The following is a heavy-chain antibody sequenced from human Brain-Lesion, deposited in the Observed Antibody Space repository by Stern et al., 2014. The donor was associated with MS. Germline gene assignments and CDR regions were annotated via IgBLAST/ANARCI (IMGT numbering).Heavy chain of an antibody. CDR3: ARGERWFDS. CDR1: GFTFSNYW. CDR2: VNNDGRRT. J-gene: IGHJ5*01. Sequence: AQLVESGGGLVQPGGSLRLYCAASGFTFSNYWMNWVRQDPGKGLVWVSRVNNDGRRTSYAASVKGRFTMVRDNAKNTLYLQMNSLRVEDTAIYYCARGERWFDSWGQGTLVTVSS. V-gene: IGHV3-74*01.